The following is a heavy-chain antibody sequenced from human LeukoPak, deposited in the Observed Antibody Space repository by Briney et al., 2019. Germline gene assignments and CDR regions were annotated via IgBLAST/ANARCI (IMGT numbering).Heavy chain of an antibody. V-gene: IGHV4-59*01. J-gene: IGHJ6*03. Sequence: PSETLSPTCTVSGGSISSYYWSWIRQPPGKGLEWIGYIYYSGSTNYNPSLKSRVTISVDTSKNQFSLKLSSVTAADTAVYYCARAGYDFWSGPNFWYYYMDVWGKGTTVTVSS. CDR1: GGSISSYY. D-gene: IGHD3-3*01. CDR2: IYYSGST. CDR3: ARAGYDFWSGPNFWYYYMDV.